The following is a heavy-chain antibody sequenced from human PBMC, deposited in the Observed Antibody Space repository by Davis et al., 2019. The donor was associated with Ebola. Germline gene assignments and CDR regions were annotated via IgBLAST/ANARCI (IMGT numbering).Heavy chain of an antibody. D-gene: IGHD3/OR15-3a*01. V-gene: IGHV3-48*03. CDR3: ARRGLTEDAFDM. J-gene: IGHJ3*02. CDR1: RLSLSDYE. Sequence: SLTLSCPSSRLSLSDYEMNCVRQAPGKGLEWNSYISRSGNTAYYAESVKGRFTISRDSAKNSAYLQMNSLRAEDTAVYFCARRGLTEDAFDMWGQGTLVTVSS. CDR2: ISRSGNTA.